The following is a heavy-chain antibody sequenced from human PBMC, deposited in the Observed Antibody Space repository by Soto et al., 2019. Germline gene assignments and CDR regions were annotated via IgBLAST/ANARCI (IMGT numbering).Heavy chain of an antibody. J-gene: IGHJ3*01. D-gene: IGHD3-10*01. V-gene: IGHV1-24*01. CDR2: YDPEAGNI. CDR3: AKSTVRGASDALDV. Sequence: ASVKVSCKVSGYSLSKLYMYWVRQAPGKGLEWMGGYDPEAGNIIYTQKFQGRVTMTEDTSTNTAYMELSSLRSEDTAVYYCAKSTVRGASDALDVWGQGTMVTVSS. CDR1: GYSLSKLY.